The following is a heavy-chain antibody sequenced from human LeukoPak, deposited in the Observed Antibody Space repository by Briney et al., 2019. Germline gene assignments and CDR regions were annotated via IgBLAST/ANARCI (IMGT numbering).Heavy chain of an antibody. CDR2: IIPILGIA. CDR1: GGTFSSYT. CDR3: ARGVSSYYDSSGYRPLDY. J-gene: IGHJ4*02. V-gene: IGHV1-69*02. D-gene: IGHD3-22*01. Sequence: SVKVSCKASGGTFSSYTISWVRQAPGQGLEWMGRIIPILGIANYAQKFQGRVTITADKSTSAAYMELSSLRSEDTAVYYCARGVSSYYDSSGYRPLDYWGQRTLVTVSS.